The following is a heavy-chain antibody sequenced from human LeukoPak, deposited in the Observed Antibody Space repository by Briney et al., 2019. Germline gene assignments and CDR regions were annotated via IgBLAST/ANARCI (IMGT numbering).Heavy chain of an antibody. V-gene: IGHV4-30-2*01. J-gene: IGHJ3*02. D-gene: IGHD1-26*01. Sequence: MPSETLSLTCSVSGGSISSGGYYWSWIRQPPGKGLEGIGYIYHAGSTYYNPSLKSRVTISVDTSKNQFSLKLSSVIAADTAVYYCARDWSHRGGELLAPDAFDIWGQGTMVTVSS. CDR1: GGSISSGGYY. CDR3: ARDWSHRGGELLAPDAFDI. CDR2: IYHAGST.